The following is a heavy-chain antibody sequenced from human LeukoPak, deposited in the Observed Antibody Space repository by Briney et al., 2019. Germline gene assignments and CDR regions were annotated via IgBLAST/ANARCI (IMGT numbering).Heavy chain of an antibody. CDR1: GGSLSNYY. Sequence: PSETLSLTCTVSGGSLSNYYWSWIRQPAGKGLEWIGRIFPSGSTNYNPSLESRVTMSVDTPKNQFSLKVTSVTAADTALYYCARDRTGYVGYEGDPFDIWGQGTMATVSS. V-gene: IGHV4-4*07. CDR2: IFPSGST. D-gene: IGHD5-12*01. J-gene: IGHJ3*02. CDR3: ARDRTGYVGYEGDPFDI.